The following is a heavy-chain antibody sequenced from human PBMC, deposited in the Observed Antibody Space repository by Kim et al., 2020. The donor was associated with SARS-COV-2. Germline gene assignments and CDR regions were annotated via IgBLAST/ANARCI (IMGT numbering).Heavy chain of an antibody. CDR1: GYTFTSYG. Sequence: ASVKVSCKASGYTFTSYGISWVRQAPGQGLEWMGWISAYNGNTNYAQKLQGRVTMTTDTSTSTAYMELRSLRSDDTAVYYCAREMGTMVRGVIVSGYYYGMDVWGQGTTVTVSS. D-gene: IGHD3-10*01. CDR2: ISAYNGNT. V-gene: IGHV1-18*01. CDR3: AREMGTMVRGVIVSGYYYGMDV. J-gene: IGHJ6*02.